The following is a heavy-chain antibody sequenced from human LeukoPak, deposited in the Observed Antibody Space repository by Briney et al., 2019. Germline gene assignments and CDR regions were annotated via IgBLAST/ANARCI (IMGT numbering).Heavy chain of an antibody. CDR2: INNNGGTT. J-gene: IGHJ4*02. CDR3: VRGVADSYGQFDN. D-gene: IGHD3-10*01. Sequence: GGSLRLSCAASGFTFSSYWMHWVRQAPGKGLVWVSRINNNGGTTSYADSVKGRFTVSRDNAKNTLYLQMNSLRAEDTAVYYCVRGVADSYGQFDNWGQGTLVTVSS. CDR1: GFTFSSYW. V-gene: IGHV3-74*01.